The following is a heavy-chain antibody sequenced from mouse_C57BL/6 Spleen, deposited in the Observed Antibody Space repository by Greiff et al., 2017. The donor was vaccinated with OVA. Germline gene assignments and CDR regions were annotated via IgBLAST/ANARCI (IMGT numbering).Heavy chain of an antibody. CDR2: IWWVDDK. Sequence: QVTLKESGPGILQPSQTLSLTCSFSGFSLSTFGMGVGWLRQPSGKGLEWLAHIWWVDDKYYNPALNSRPTISKDTSKNQVFLQIANVETANTATYYCAGVRFSAVVATDCYAVDYWGQGTSVTVSS. J-gene: IGHJ4*01. D-gene: IGHD1-1*01. CDR1: GFSLSTFGMG. V-gene: IGHV8-8*01. CDR3: AGVRFSAVVATDCYAVDY.